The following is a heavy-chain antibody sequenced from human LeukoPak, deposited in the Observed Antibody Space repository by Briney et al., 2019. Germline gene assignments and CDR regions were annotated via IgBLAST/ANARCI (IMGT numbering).Heavy chain of an antibody. V-gene: IGHV3-7*01. CDR2: IKEDGSEK. J-gene: IGHJ4*02. CDR3: ARGPLGAARAPTDYFDY. D-gene: IGHD6-13*01. CDR1: GFTFSSYW. Sequence: GGSLRLSCAASGFTFSSYWMSWVRQAPGKGLEWVANIKEDGSEKYYVDSVKGRSTISRDNAKNSLYLQMNSLRAEDTAVYYCARGPLGAARAPTDYFDYWGQGTLVTVSS.